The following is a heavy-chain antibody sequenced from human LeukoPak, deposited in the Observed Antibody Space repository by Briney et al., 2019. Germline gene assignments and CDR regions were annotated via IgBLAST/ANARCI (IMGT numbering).Heavy chain of an antibody. Sequence: PGGSLRLSCAASGFTFSSYGMHWVRQAPGKGLEWVAVIWYDGSNKYYADSVKGRFTISRDNSKNTLYLQMNSLRAEDTAVYYCARDADTMVRGVTWLYHWGQGTLVTVSS. J-gene: IGHJ5*02. V-gene: IGHV3-33*01. CDR3: ARDADTMVRGVTWLYH. CDR1: GFTFSSYG. D-gene: IGHD3-10*01. CDR2: IWYDGSNK.